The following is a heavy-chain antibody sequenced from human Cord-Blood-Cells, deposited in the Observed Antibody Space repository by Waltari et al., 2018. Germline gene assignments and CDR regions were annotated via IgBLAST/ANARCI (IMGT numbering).Heavy chain of an antibody. CDR2: MNPNSGNT. J-gene: IGHJ3*02. CDR3: ARTTGDQDAFDI. D-gene: IGHD7-27*01. V-gene: IGHV1-8*01. CDR1: GYPLTSYD. Sequence: VQLVQSGAEVKKPGASVTVSCKASGYPLTSYDINWVRQATGQGLEWMGWMNPNSGNTGYAQKFQGRVTMTRNTSISTAYMELSSLRSEDTAVYYCARTTGDQDAFDIWGQGTMVTVSS.